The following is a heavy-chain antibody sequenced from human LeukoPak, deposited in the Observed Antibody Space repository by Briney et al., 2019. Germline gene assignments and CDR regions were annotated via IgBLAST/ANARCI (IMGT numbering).Heavy chain of an antibody. CDR3: AREFGHCYGDNCFYFFDT. D-gene: IGHD4-23*01. CDR2: INTYKGDT. V-gene: IGHV1-18*01. CDR1: GYTLTNYN. J-gene: IGHJ4*02. Sequence: GASVNVSFKASGYTLTNYNISWVRQAPGQGLEWMGWINTYKGDTLYAQKLQGRVTMTADTSTNTAYMELRSLRFDDTAVYYCAREFGHCYGDNCFYFFDTWGQGFRVTVSS.